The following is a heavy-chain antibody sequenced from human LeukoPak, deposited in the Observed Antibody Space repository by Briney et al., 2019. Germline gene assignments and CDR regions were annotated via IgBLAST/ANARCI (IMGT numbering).Heavy chain of an antibody. J-gene: IGHJ6*02. CDR2: IYYSGST. V-gene: IGHV4-59*01. Sequence: PSETLSLTCTVSGGSLSSYYWSWIRQPPGKGLEWIGYIYYSGSTNYNPSLKSRVTISVDTSKNQFSLKLSSVTAADTAVYYCARDSSSDYDYVYGMDVWGQGTTVTVSS. D-gene: IGHD3-16*01. CDR3: ARDSSSDYDYVYGMDV. CDR1: GGSLSSYY.